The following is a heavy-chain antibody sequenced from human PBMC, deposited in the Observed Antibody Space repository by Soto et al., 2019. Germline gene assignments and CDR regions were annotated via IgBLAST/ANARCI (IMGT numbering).Heavy chain of an antibody. J-gene: IGHJ4*02. Sequence: ASVKVSCKASGYTFTSYYMHWVRQAPGQGLEWMGIINPSGGSTSYAQKFQGRVTMTRDTSTSTVYMQMNSLRVEDTAVYYCARDLNGSPDYWGQGTLVTVSS. V-gene: IGHV1-46*01. CDR3: ARDLNGSPDY. CDR2: INPSGGST. CDR1: GYTFTSYY. D-gene: IGHD1-26*01.